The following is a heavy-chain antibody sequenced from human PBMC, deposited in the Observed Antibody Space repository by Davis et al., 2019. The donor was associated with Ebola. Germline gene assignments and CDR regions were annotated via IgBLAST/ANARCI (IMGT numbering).Heavy chain of an antibody. D-gene: IGHD1-26*01. CDR2: ISGSGGST. CDR1: GFTFSSYA. CDR3: AKRGSIVEASAPDY. V-gene: IGHV3-23*01. Sequence: PGGSLRLSCAAYGFTFSSYAMSWVRQAPGQGLEWVPAISGSGGSTYYADSVKGRFTISRDNSKNTLYLQMNSLRAEDTAVYYCAKRGSIVEASAPDYWGQGTLVTVSS. J-gene: IGHJ4*02.